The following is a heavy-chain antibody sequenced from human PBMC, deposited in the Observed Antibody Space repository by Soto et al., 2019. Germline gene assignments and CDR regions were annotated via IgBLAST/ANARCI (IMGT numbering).Heavy chain of an antibody. Sequence: QVQLQQWGAGLLKPSETLSLTCAVYGGSFSGYYWSWIRQPPGKGLEWIGEINHSGSTNYNPSLKSRGHISVDASKNQFSLKLSSVTAADTAVYYCARTAGSGWLYYYYGMDVWGQGTTVTVSS. J-gene: IGHJ6*02. V-gene: IGHV4-34*01. CDR3: ARTAGSGWLYYYYGMDV. CDR2: INHSGST. CDR1: GGSFSGYY. D-gene: IGHD6-19*01.